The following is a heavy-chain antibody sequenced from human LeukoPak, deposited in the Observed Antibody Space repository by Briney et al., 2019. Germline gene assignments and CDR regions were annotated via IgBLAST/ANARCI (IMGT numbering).Heavy chain of an antibody. CDR3: ARARDGYNYIEY. J-gene: IGHJ4*02. V-gene: IGHV4-39*01. CDR2: IYYSGST. CDR1: GGSISSSDYY. D-gene: IGHD5-24*01. Sequence: PSETLSLTCTVSGGSISSSDYYWGWIRQPPGKGLEWIGSIYYSGSTYDNPSLKGRVTMSVDTSKNQFSLRLRSVTAADTAVYYGARARDGYNYIEYWGQGTLVTVSS.